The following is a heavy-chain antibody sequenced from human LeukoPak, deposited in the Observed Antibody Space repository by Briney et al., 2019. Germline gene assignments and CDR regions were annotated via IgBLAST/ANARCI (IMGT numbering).Heavy chain of an antibody. V-gene: IGHV1-8*01. D-gene: IGHD3-3*01. J-gene: IGHJ5*02. CDR2: MNPNSGNT. Sequence: ASVKVSCKASGYTFTSYDINWVRQATGQGLEWMGWMNPNSGNTGYAQKFQGRVTMTRDTSISTAYMELSRLRSDDTAVYYCARGFYDFWSGPGRGWFDPWGQGTLVTVSS. CDR1: GYTFTSYD. CDR3: ARGFYDFWSGPGRGWFDP.